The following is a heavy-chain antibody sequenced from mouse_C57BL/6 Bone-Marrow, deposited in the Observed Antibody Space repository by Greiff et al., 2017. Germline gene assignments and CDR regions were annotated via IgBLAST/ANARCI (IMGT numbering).Heavy chain of an antibody. CDR2: IDPENGDT. V-gene: IGHV14-4*01. Sequence: VQLQQSGAELVRPGASVKLSCTASGFNIKDDYMHWVKQRPEQGLEWIGWIDPENGDTEYASKFQGKATITADTSSNTAYLQLSSLTSEDTAVYYCTTIANWDEGFAYWGQGTLVTVSA. CDR1: GFNIKDDY. D-gene: IGHD4-1*01. CDR3: TTIANWDEGFAY. J-gene: IGHJ3*01.